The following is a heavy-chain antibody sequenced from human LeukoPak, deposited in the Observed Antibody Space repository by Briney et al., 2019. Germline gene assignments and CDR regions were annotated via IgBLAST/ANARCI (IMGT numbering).Heavy chain of an antibody. CDR1: GGSISSYY. CDR3: ARDSQYYDSSGYPNAFDI. J-gene: IGHJ3*02. Sequence: SETLSLTCTVSGGSISSYYWSWIRQPAGKGLEWIGRIYTSGSTNYNPSLKSRVTISVDTSKNQFSLKLSSVTAADTAVYYCARDSQYYDSSGYPNAFDIWGQGTMVTVSS. D-gene: IGHD3-22*01. CDR2: IYTSGST. V-gene: IGHV4-4*07.